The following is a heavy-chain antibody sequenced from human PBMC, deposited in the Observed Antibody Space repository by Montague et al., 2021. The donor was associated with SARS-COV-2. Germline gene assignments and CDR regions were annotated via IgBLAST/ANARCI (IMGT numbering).Heavy chain of an antibody. V-gene: IGHV4-39*01. CDR1: GGSISSSSYY. D-gene: IGHD4-11*01. Sequence: SETLSLTCTVSGGSISSSSYYWGWIRQPPGKGLEWIGSIYYSGSTYYNPSLKSRVTISVDTSKNQFSLKPSSVTAADTAVYYCARHASYDYSKDLYYYYYGMDVWGQGTMVTVSS. CDR2: IYYSGST. J-gene: IGHJ6*02. CDR3: ARHASYDYSKDLYYYYYGMDV.